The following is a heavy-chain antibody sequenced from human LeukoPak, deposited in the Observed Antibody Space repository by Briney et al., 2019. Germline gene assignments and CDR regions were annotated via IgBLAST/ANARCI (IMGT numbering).Heavy chain of an antibody. CDR3: ARGGRRGYYFDY. CDR1: GFTFSNFW. CDR2: IKQDGSEK. Sequence: GGSLRLSCAAAGFTFSNFWMSWVRQAPGKGLEWVANIKQDGSEKYYVDSVKGRFTISRDNAKNSLYLQMNSLRAEDTAVYYCARGGRRGYYFDYRGQGTLVTVSS. J-gene: IGHJ4*02. D-gene: IGHD3-10*01. V-gene: IGHV3-7*01.